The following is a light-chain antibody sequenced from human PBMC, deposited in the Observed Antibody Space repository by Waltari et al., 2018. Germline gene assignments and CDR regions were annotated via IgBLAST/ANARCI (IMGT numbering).Light chain of an antibody. J-gene: IGKJ2*03. CDR2: KAS. V-gene: IGKV1-5*03. CDR3: QQYNTYSS. Sequence: IQRTQVPSTVSASVGHTITITCRASQSISNYFAWYQQKPGKAPKLLIYKASSSGSGVPSRFSGSGSGTEFTLTISSLQPDDSATYYCQQYNTYSSFGQGSKLEI. CDR1: QSISNY.